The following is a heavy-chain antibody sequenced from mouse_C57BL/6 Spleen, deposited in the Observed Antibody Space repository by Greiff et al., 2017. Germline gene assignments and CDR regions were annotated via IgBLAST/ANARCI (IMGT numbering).Heavy chain of an antibody. CDR1: GYTFTNYW. Sequence: VKLLESGAELVRPGTSVKMSCKASGYTFTNYWIGWAKQRPGHGLEWIGDIYPGGGYTNYNEKFKGKATLTADKSSSTAYMQFSSLTSEDSAIYYCARRFYYGSSLFDYWGQGTTLTVSS. CDR2: IYPGGGYT. D-gene: IGHD1-1*01. J-gene: IGHJ2*01. CDR3: ARRFYYGSSLFDY. V-gene: IGHV1-63*01.